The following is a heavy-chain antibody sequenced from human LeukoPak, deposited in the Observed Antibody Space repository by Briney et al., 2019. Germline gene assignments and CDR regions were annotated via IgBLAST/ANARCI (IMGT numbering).Heavy chain of an antibody. V-gene: IGHV3-30*04. CDR2: ISYDGSNK. CDR3: ARDRGVGILGY. J-gene: IGHJ4*02. Sequence: GGSLRLSCAASGFTFSSYAMHWVRQAPGKGLEWVAVISYDGSNKYYADSVKGRFTISRDNSKNTLYLQMNSLRAEDTAVYYCARDRGVGILGYWGQGTLVTVSS. CDR1: GFTFSSYA. D-gene: IGHD3-10*01.